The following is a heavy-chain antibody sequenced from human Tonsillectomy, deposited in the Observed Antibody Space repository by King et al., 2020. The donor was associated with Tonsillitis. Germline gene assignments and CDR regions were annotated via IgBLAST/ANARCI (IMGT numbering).Heavy chain of an antibody. CDR2: IYSGGST. CDR1: GFTVSSNY. J-gene: IGHJ4*02. D-gene: IGHD2-2*01. CDR3: ARVVPSANFDF. V-gene: IGHV3-53*01. Sequence: VQLVESGGGLIQPGRSLRISCAASGFTVSSNYMSWVRQAPGKGLEWVSVIYSGGSTNYADSVKGRFTISRDNSKNTLYHQMSFLRAEDTAIYYCARVVPSANFDFWGQGTLVTVSS.